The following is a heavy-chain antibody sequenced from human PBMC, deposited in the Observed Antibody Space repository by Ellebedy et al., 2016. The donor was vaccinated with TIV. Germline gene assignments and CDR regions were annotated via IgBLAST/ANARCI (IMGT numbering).Heavy chain of an antibody. CDR2: INEDGTKK. Sequence: ASVKVSCKTSGYSFTAYFLHWVRQAPGKGLEWVANINEDGTKKHYVDSVRGRFTISRDYAGNSLFLQMNSLGAEDTAVYYCARAIYGASYLWGRGTLVTVSS. J-gene: IGHJ2*01. D-gene: IGHD4-17*01. CDR1: GYSFTAYF. V-gene: IGHV3-7*01. CDR3: ARAIYGASYL.